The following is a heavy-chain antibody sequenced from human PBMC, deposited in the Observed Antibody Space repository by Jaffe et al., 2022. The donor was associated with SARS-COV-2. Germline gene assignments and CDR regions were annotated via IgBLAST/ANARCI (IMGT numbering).Heavy chain of an antibody. CDR1: GFTFSSYW. Sequence: LVESGGGLVQPGGSLRLSCAAYGFTFSSYWMSWVRQAPGKGLEWVANIKQDGSEKHYVDSVKGRFTISRDNAKNSLYLQMDSLRAEDTAVYYCVRAYSYSWKYYLDYWGQGSLVTVSS. CDR3: VRAYSYSWKYYLDY. CDR2: IKQDGSEK. V-gene: IGHV3-7*03. D-gene: IGHD1-20*01. J-gene: IGHJ4*02.